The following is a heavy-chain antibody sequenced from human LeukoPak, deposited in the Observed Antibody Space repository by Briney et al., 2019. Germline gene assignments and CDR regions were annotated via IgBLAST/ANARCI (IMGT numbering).Heavy chain of an antibody. J-gene: IGHJ4*02. CDR1: GYTFTSYG. D-gene: IGHD2-2*02. Sequence: GSVKVSCKASGYTFTSYGISWVRQAPGQGLEWMGWISAYNGNTNYAQKLQGRVTMTTDTSTSTAYMELRSLRSDDTAVYYCARASCSSTSCYNRGRWGQGTLVTVSS. CDR2: ISAYNGNT. V-gene: IGHV1-18*01. CDR3: ARASCSSTSCYNRGR.